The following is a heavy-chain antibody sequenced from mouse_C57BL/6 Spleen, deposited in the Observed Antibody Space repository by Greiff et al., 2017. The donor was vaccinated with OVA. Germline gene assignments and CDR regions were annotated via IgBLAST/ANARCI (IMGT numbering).Heavy chain of an antibody. CDR2: IDPETGGT. CDR3: TRCFYGYWYFDV. V-gene: IGHV1-15*01. J-gene: IGHJ1*03. D-gene: IGHD1-1*02. CDR1: GYTFTDYE. Sequence: QVQLQQSGAELVRPGASVTLSCKASGYTFTDYEMHWVKQTPVHGLEWIGAIDPETGGTAYNQKFKGKAILTADKSSSTAYMELRSLTSEDSAVYYCTRCFYGYWYFDVWGTGTTVTVSS.